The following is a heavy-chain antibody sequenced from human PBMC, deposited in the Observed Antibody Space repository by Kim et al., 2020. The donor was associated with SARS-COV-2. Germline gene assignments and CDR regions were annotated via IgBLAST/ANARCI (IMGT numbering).Heavy chain of an antibody. J-gene: IGHJ4*02. Sequence: CATSMKSRSSISEDNSKNTLYLQMSNLRADDTAAYYCAKEQGGACDIIDCWGQGTLVTVSS. D-gene: IGHD3-9*01. V-gene: IGHV3-23*01. CDR3: AKEQGGACDIIDC.